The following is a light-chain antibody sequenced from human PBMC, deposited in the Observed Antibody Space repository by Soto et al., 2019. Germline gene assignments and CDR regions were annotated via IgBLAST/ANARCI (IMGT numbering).Light chain of an antibody. V-gene: IGLV2-14*01. CDR2: EVR. CDR1: SSDVGDYNY. CDR3: SSFTSISTLGYV. J-gene: IGLJ1*01. Sequence: QSALTQPASVSGSPGQSITISCTGTSSDVGDYNYVSWYQQHPGKAPKLMIYEVRNRPSGVSTRFSGSKSGDTASLTISGLQAEDEADYFCSSFTSISTLGYVFGSGTQLTVL.